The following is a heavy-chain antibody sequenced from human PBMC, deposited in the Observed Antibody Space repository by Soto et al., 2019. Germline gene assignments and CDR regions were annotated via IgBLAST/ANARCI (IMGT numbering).Heavy chain of an antibody. CDR2: INHSGST. V-gene: IGHV4-34*01. Sequence: QVQLQQWGAGLLKPSETLSLTCAVYGGSFSGYYWSWIRQPPGKGLEWIGEINHSGSTNYNPSIKSGVTISVDTSKNQFSLKLRSVTAADTAVYYCERGGERGHDYGDQLQRPQYYYYMDGWGKGTTVTVSS. D-gene: IGHD4-17*01. J-gene: IGHJ6*03. CDR3: ERGGERGHDYGDQLQRPQYYYYMDG. CDR1: GGSFSGYY.